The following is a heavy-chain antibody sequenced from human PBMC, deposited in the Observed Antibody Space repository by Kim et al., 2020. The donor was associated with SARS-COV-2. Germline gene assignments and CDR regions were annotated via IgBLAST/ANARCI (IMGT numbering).Heavy chain of an antibody. CDR3: ARDINRAMAADY. V-gene: IGHV3-13*01. Sequence: YAPGSVKGRVTISRENAKNSLYLQMNSLRAGDTAVYYCARDINRAMAADYWGQGTLVTVSS. J-gene: IGHJ4*02. D-gene: IGHD6-13*01.